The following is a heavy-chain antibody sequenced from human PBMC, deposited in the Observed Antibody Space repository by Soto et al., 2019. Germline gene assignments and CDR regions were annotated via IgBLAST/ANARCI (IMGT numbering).Heavy chain of an antibody. CDR2: VSTNNANT. J-gene: IGHJ4*01. CDR1: GYSFSAYG. Sequence: QVQLVQSGPEVKMPGASVKVSCKTSGYSFSAYGLAWLRQAPGQRPEWMGWVSTNNANTNYAQKFQGRVTMTTDTSTTTTYMELRSLRSDDTAVYYCARELNTESSAYYSFAYWGHGTLVTVSS. V-gene: IGHV1-18*01. D-gene: IGHD3-22*01. CDR3: ARELNTESSAYYSFAY.